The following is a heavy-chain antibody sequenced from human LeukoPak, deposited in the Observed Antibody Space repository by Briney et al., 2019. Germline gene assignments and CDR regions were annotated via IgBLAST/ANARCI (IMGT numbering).Heavy chain of an antibody. J-gene: IGHJ4*02. V-gene: IGHV2-5*02. CDR1: GFSLSTSGVG. D-gene: IGHD3-22*01. CDR2: IYWDDDK. CDR3: ARTSYYYDSSGYHRHFDY. Sequence: SGPTLVKPTQTLTLTCTSSGFSLSTSGVGVGWIRQTPGKALEWLALIYWDDDKSYRPSLKSRLTITKDTSKNQVVLTMTNMDPVDTATYYCARTSYYYDSSGYHRHFDYWGQGTLVTVSS.